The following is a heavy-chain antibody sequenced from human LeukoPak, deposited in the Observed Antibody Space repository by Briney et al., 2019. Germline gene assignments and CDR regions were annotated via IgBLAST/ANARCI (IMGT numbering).Heavy chain of an antibody. CDR2: INPNSGGT. V-gene: IGHV1-2*02. CDR3: ATDRHYYDRRGAFDI. J-gene: IGHJ3*02. Sequence: ASVKVSCKASGYTFTGYYMHWVRQAPGQGLECMGWINPNSGGTNYAQKFQGRVTMTRDTSISTAYMELSRLRSDDTAVYYCATDRHYYDRRGAFDIWGQGTMVTVSS. CDR1: GYTFTGYY. D-gene: IGHD3-22*01.